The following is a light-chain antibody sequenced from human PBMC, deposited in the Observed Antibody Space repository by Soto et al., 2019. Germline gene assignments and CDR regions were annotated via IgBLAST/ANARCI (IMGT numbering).Light chain of an antibody. CDR1: QSVGNY. Sequence: EIVLTQSPATLSLSPGERATLSCRASQSVGNYLGWYQQRPGQAPRLLIYDASNRAAGIPARFNAYGSGTDFTLTISSLEPEDFAIYYCQQRASWPLTFGGGTKVEIK. V-gene: IGKV3-11*01. CDR2: DAS. J-gene: IGKJ4*01. CDR3: QQRASWPLT.